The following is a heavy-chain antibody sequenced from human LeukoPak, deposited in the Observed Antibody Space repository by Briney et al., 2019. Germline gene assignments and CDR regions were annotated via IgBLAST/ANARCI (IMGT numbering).Heavy chain of an antibody. CDR3: ARDQATSGGGLDS. Sequence: AGGSLRLSCAASGFTVSGTHMSWVRQAPGKGLEWVSAIYTGGTTYYSDSVEGRFTISRDKPKNTLYLQMDSLRVEDTAVYYCARDQATSGGGLDSWGQGTLVTVSS. CDR2: IYTGGTT. V-gene: IGHV3-53*01. CDR1: GFTVSGTH. J-gene: IGHJ4*02. D-gene: IGHD3-16*01.